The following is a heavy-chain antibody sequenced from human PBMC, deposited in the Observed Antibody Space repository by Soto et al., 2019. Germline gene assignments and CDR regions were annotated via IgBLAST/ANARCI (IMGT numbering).Heavy chain of an antibody. CDR3: ASDIPTRTHFLRYFDPP. J-gene: IGHJ5*02. Sequence: SETLSVTCTVSGGSISSGDYYWSWLRQPPGKGLEWIGSIYYSGSTYYNPSLKSRVTISVDTSKNQFSLKLSSVTAADTAVYYFASDIPTRTHFLRYFDPPWGQGTLVPVS. D-gene: IGHD3-9*01. V-gene: IGHV4-30-4*01. CDR2: IYYSGST. CDR1: GGSISSGDYY.